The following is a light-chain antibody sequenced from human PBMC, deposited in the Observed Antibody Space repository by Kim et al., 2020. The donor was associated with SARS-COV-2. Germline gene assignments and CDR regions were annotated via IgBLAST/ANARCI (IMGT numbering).Light chain of an antibody. V-gene: IGLV2-14*01. CDR3: SSFTSTTTVV. J-gene: IGLJ2*01. CDR1: NSDVGGYNY. CDR2: DVS. Sequence: QSALTQPASVSGSPGQSITISCTGTNSDVGGYNYVSWYQLRPGKAPKLMIYDVSNRPSGVSNRFSGSKSVNTASLTISGLQAEDEADYYCSSFTSTTTVVFGGGTKLTVL.